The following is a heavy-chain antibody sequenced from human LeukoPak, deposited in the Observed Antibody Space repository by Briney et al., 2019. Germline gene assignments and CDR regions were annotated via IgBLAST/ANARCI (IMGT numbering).Heavy chain of an antibody. V-gene: IGHV3-23*01. D-gene: IGHD2-15*01. CDR2: ISDTGNT. CDR1: GFTLSSYA. J-gene: IGHJ4*02. Sequence: GGSLRLSCAASGFTLSSYAMSWVRQAPGKGLEWVSAISDTGNTYHADSVKGRFTISRDSSRNTLFLQMNRLRPEDAAVYYCAKAPVTTCRGAFCYPFDYWGLGTLVTVSS. CDR3: AKAPVTTCRGAFCYPFDY.